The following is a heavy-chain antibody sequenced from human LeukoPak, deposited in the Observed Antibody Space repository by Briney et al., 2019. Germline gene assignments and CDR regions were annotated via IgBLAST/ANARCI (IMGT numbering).Heavy chain of an antibody. CDR1: GFTFSSYA. CDR3: AKDRFLEWLLSV. V-gene: IGHV3-23*01. CDR2: ISGSGDST. D-gene: IGHD3-3*01. J-gene: IGHJ4*02. Sequence: GGSLRLSCAASGFTFSSYAMSWVRQAPGKGLEWVSAISGSGDSTYYADSVKGRFTISRDNSKNTLYLQMNSLRAEDTAVNYYAKDRFLEWLLSVWGQGTLVTVSS.